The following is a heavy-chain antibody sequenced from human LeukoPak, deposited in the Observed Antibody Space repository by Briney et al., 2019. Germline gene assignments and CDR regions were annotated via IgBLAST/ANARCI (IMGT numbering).Heavy chain of an antibody. V-gene: IGHV4-34*01. D-gene: IGHD5-12*01. CDR3: ARGNSGYDRSPAFDY. Sequence: PSETLSLTCAVYGGSFSGYYWSWIRQPPGKGLEWIGETNHSGSTNYNPSLKSRVTISVDTSKNQFSLKLSSVTAADTAVYYCARGNSGYDRSPAFDYWGQGTLVTVSS. CDR1: GGSFSGYY. CDR2: TNHSGST. J-gene: IGHJ4*02.